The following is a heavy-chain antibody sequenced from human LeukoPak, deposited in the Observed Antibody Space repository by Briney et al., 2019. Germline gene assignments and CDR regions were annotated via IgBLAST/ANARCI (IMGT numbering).Heavy chain of an antibody. CDR2: IYYSGST. D-gene: IGHD6-13*01. V-gene: IGHV4-39*01. J-gene: IGHJ4*02. CDR3: AREEASAADY. Sequence: PSETLSLTCTVSGGSISSSSYSWGWIRQPPGKGLEWIGSIYYSGSTYYNPSLKSRVTISVDTAKNQFSLKLSSVTAADTSVYFCAREEASAADYWGQGTLVTVSS. CDR1: GGSISSSSYS.